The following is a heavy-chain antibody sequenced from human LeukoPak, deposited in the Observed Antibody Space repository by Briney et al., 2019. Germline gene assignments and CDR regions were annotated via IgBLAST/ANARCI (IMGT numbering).Heavy chain of an antibody. J-gene: IGHJ3*02. CDR1: GDSFTSYW. CDR2: IYPGDSDT. V-gene: IGHV5-51*01. D-gene: IGHD3-10*01. Sequence: GESLKISCKGSGDSFTSYWIGWVRQMPGKGLEWMGTIYPGDSDTRYSPTFQGQVTISADKSISTAYLQWNSLKASDTALYYCATSYITPGAFDIWGQGTMVTVSS. CDR3: ATSYITPGAFDI.